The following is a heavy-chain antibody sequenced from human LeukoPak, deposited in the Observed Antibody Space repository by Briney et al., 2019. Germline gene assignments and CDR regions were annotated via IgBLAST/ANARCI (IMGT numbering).Heavy chain of an antibody. CDR2: ISGSGGST. Sequence: TGGSLRLSCAASGFTFSSYAMSWVRQAPGKGLEWVSGISGSGGSTYYPDSVKGRFTISRDNSKNTLYLQMNSLRAEDTAVYYCAKVGIERLVPDYWGQGTLVTVSS. CDR1: GFTFSSYA. V-gene: IGHV3-23*01. D-gene: IGHD6-13*01. J-gene: IGHJ4*02. CDR3: AKVGIERLVPDY.